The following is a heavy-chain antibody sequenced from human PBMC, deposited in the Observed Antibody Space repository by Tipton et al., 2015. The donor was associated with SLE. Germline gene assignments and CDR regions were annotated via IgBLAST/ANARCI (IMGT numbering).Heavy chain of an antibody. D-gene: IGHD4-17*01. Sequence: QLVQSGAEVKRPGASVKVSCKASGFTFTTYGFSWVRQAPGQGLEWMGWMNPNSGNTGYAQKFQGRVTMTRNTSISTAYMELSSLRSEDTAVYYCARGRVGDASGGMDIWGQGTTVTVSS. V-gene: IGHV1-8*02. J-gene: IGHJ6*02. CDR1: GFTFTTYG. CDR2: MNPNSGNT. CDR3: ARGRVGDASGGMDI.